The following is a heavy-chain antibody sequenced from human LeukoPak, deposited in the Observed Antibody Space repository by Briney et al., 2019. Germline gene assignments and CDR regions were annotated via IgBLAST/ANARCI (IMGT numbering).Heavy chain of an antibody. CDR3: AREARLLWFGEFENNWFDP. D-gene: IGHD3-10*01. Sequence: TSETLSLTCTVSGYSISSGYHWGWIRQPPGKGLEWIGEINHSGSTNYNPSLKSRVTISVDTSKNQFSLKLSSVTAADTAVYYCAREARLLWFGEFENNWFDPWGQGTLVTVSS. CDR1: GYSISSGYH. CDR2: INHSGST. V-gene: IGHV4-38-2*02. J-gene: IGHJ5*02.